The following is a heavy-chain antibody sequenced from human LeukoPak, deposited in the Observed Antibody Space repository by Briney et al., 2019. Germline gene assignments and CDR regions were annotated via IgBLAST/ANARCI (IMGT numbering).Heavy chain of an antibody. CDR1: GFTFNTFN. V-gene: IGHV3-21*01. J-gene: IGHJ4*02. D-gene: IGHD3-9*01. CDR3: ARGHYDVLAASYKWTPDY. CDR2: ITSGGDYI. Sequence: PGGSLRLSCATSGFTFNTFNMNWVRQAPGKGLEWVSSITSGGDYIYYADSVRGRFTTSRDNAKNSLSLQLNSLRVEDTAVYYCARGHYDVLAASYKWTPDYWGQGTLVTVSS.